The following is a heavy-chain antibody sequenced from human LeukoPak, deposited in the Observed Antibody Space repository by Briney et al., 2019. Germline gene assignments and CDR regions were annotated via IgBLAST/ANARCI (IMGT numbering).Heavy chain of an antibody. Sequence: PSETLSLTCAVYGGSFSGYYWSWIRQPPGKGLEWIGEIDHSGSTNYNPSLKSRVTISVDTSKNQFSLKLSSVTAADTAVYYCARGRSYDFWSGYPTPRYYYYGMDVWGQGTTVTVSS. CDR2: IDHSGST. D-gene: IGHD3-3*01. J-gene: IGHJ6*02. CDR1: GGSFSGYY. CDR3: ARGRSYDFWSGYPTPRYYYYGMDV. V-gene: IGHV4-34*01.